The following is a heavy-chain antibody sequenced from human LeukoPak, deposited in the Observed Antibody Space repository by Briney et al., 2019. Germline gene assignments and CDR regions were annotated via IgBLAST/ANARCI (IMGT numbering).Heavy chain of an antibody. Sequence: GESLKISCKGSGYNFNTYWIGWVRQMPGKGLEWMGIIYPGDSDTRYSPSFQGQVTISADKSISTAYLQWSSLKASDTAMYYCARQVGYSYDYWGSPCDYWGQGTLVTVSS. D-gene: IGHD5-18*01. V-gene: IGHV5-51*01. J-gene: IGHJ4*02. CDR2: IYPGDSDT. CDR3: ARQVGYSYDYWGSPCDY. CDR1: GYNFNTYW.